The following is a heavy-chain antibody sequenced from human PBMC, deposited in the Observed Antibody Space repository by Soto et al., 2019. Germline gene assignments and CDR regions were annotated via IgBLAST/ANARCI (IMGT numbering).Heavy chain of an antibody. J-gene: IGHJ5*02. V-gene: IGHV3-13*01. CDR1: GFTFSSYD. CDR2: IGTAGDT. D-gene: IGHD3-3*01. CDR3: ARGQALTYYDFWSGYSWFDP. Sequence: VRPQRLSCAAAGFTFSSYDMHWVSQATGKGLEWVSAIGTAGDTYYPGSVKGRFTISRENAKNSLNLQMNSLRAEDTAVYYCARGQALTYYDFWSGYSWFDPWGQGTLVTVSS.